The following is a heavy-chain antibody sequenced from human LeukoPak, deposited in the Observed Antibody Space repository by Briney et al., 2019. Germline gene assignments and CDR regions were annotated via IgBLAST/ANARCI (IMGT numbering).Heavy chain of an antibody. CDR1: GFTFTSST. J-gene: IGHJ4*02. CDR2: IVVGSGNT. D-gene: IGHD6-13*01. V-gene: IGHV1-58*02. CDR3: ATDYSL. Sequence: SVKVSCKASGFTFTSSTMQWVRQARGQRLEWTGWIVVGSGNTNYAQKFQERVTITRDMSTFTAYMELSSLRSEDTAVYFCATDYSLWGQGTLVTVSS.